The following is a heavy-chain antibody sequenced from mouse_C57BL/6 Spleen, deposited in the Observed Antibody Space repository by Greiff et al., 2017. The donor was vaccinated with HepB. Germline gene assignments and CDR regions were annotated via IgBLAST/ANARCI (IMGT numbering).Heavy chain of an antibody. CDR3: ARTGIYYDYDSFAY. D-gene: IGHD2-4*01. Sequence: QVQLKESGPELVKPGASVKISCKASGYAFSSSWMNWVKQRPGKGLEWIGRIYPGDGDTNYNGKFKGKATLTADKSSSTAYMQLSSLTSEDSAVYFCARTGIYYDYDSFAYWGQGTLVTVSA. J-gene: IGHJ3*01. CDR2: IYPGDGDT. CDR1: GYAFSSSW. V-gene: IGHV1-82*01.